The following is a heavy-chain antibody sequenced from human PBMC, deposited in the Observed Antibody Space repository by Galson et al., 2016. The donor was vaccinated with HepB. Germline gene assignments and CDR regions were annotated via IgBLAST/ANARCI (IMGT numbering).Heavy chain of an antibody. CDR2: INNDGSSS. Sequence: SLRLSCAASGFTFNDYWMHWVRQAPGRGLDWVSRINNDGSSSTYAGSVKGRFTISRDNAKNTLYLQMNSLRAEDTTVYYCVRDMYGSYFAFDIWGQGTMVTVSS. D-gene: IGHD1-26*01. V-gene: IGHV3-74*01. CDR3: VRDMYGSYFAFDI. J-gene: IGHJ3*02. CDR1: GFTFNDYW.